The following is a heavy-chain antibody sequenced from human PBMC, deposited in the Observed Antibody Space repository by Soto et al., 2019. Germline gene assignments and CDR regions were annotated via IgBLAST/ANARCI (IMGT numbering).Heavy chain of an antibody. D-gene: IGHD6-19*01. Sequence: GGSLRLSCAASGFTFNIYGMSWVRQAPGKGLEWVSAISGTGNSVYYGDSVKGRFTISRDNSKNTLYLQMNSLRAEDTAVYYCARDLVYAAVAASGYFLHWGQGTLVTVSS. CDR3: ARDLVYAAVAASGYFLH. CDR2: ISGTGNSV. J-gene: IGHJ1*01. V-gene: IGHV3-23*01. CDR1: GFTFNIYG.